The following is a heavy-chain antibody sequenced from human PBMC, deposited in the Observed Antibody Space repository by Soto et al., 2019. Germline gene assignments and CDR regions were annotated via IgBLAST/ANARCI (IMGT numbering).Heavy chain of an antibody. CDR1: GYTFTGYY. D-gene: IGHD3-3*01. J-gene: IGHJ6*02. CDR2: INPNSGGT. V-gene: IGHV1-2*02. Sequence: ASVKVSCKASGYTFTGYYMHWVRQAPGQGLEWMGWINPNSGGTNYAQKFQGRFTISRDNSENILYLQMNSLRPDDTAVYFCARETSYDFWSGPQTMDVWGQGTTVTVSS. CDR3: ARETSYDFWSGPQTMDV.